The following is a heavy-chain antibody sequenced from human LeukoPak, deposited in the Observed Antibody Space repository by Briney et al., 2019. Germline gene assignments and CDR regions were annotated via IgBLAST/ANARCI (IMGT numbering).Heavy chain of an antibody. CDR1: GFTFDDYA. J-gene: IGHJ4*02. Sequence: PGRSLRLSCAASGFTFDDYAMHWVRQAPGKGLEWVSGISWNSGSIGYADSVNGRFTISRDNAKNSLYLQMNSLRAEDTALYYCAKKSVRGDYFDYWGQGTLVTVSS. CDR3: AKKSVRGDYFDY. D-gene: IGHD3-10*01. CDR2: ISWNSGSI. V-gene: IGHV3-9*01.